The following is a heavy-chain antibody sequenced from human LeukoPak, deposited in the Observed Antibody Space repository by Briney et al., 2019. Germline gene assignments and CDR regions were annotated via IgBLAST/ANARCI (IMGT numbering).Heavy chain of an antibody. CDR3: ARDSDTTGHYSIFDY. CDR1: GFTFSFYG. Sequence: GGSLRLSCAASGFTFSFYGIHWVRQAPGKGLWWVAVMYSDLINKYYADSAKGRFTVSRDNSKNTVYLQMNSLRAEDTAVYYWARDSDTTGHYSIFDYWGQGTLVTVSS. J-gene: IGHJ4*02. V-gene: IGHV3-33*01. CDR2: MYSDLINK. D-gene: IGHD3-22*01.